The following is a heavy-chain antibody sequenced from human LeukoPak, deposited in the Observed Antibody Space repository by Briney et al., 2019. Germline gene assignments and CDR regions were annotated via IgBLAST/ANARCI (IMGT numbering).Heavy chain of an antibody. CDR2: ISDSGGSS. V-gene: IGHV3-23*01. CDR3: ARHDSYIPW. Sequence: PGGSLRLSCAASGFRFTDYAMSWVRQAPGKGLQWVSGISDSGGSSYYTDSVKGRFTISRDNYKNTVFLEKNNLRVEDTAVYFCARHDSYIPWWGQGSLVTVSS. CDR1: GFRFTDYA. D-gene: IGHD5-18*01. J-gene: IGHJ4*02.